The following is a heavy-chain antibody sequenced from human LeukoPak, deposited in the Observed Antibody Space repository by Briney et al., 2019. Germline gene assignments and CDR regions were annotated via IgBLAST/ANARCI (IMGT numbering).Heavy chain of an antibody. V-gene: IGHV3-74*01. CDR2: IKSDGSST. CDR3: ARAKSGAFDI. CDR1: GLTFNSYW. Sequence: PGGSLRLSCASSGLTFNSYWMGWVRQAPGKRLVWVSRIKSDGSSTSYADSVKGRFTISRDNAKNTLYLQMNSLRAEDTAVYYCARAKSGAFDIWGQGTMVIVSS. J-gene: IGHJ3*02.